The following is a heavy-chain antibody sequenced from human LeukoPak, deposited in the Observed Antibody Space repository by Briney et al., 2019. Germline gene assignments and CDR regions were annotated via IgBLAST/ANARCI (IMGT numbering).Heavy chain of an antibody. CDR3: ARGITTFTEYFQH. V-gene: IGHV1-2*02. CDR2: INPNSGGT. J-gene: IGHJ1*01. Sequence: ASVKVSCKASGYTFTGYYMHWVRQAPGQGLEWMGWINPNSGGTNYALKFQGRVTMTRDTSISTAYMELSRLRSDDTAVYYCARGITTFTEYFQHWGQGTLVTVSS. CDR1: GYTFTGYY. D-gene: IGHD2/OR15-2a*01.